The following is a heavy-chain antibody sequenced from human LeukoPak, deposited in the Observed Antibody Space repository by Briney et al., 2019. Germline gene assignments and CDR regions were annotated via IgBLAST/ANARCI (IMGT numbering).Heavy chain of an antibody. Sequence: GGSLRLSCAASGFTFSSYWMNWARQAPGKGLEWVASINHNGNVNYYVDSVKGRFTISRDRNTVYLQMSSLRFEDTAVYYCAREAGVQNNGGNFGFDYWGQGALVTVSS. CDR1: GFTFSSYW. CDR2: INHNGNVN. CDR3: AREAGVQNNGGNFGFDY. V-gene: IGHV3-7*01. J-gene: IGHJ4*02. D-gene: IGHD4-23*01.